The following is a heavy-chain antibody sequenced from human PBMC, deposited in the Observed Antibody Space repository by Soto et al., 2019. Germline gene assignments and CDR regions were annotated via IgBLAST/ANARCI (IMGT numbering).Heavy chain of an antibody. V-gene: IGHV1-69*13. CDR1: GGTFSSYA. Sequence: SVKVSCKASGGTFSSYAISWVRQAPGQGLEWMGGIIPIFGTANYAQKFQGRVTITADESTSTAYMELSSLRSEDTAVYYCARERPVGDLWIQLNYFDYWGQGTLVTVSS. J-gene: IGHJ4*02. CDR3: ARERPVGDLWIQLNYFDY. D-gene: IGHD5-18*01. CDR2: IIPIFGTA.